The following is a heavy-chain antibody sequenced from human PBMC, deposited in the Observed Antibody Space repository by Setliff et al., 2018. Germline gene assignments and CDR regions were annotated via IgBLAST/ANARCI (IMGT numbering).Heavy chain of an antibody. CDR3: ARDLLYSGSYFGYYYGMDG. CDR2: INPNSGGT. J-gene: IGHJ6*02. D-gene: IGHD1-26*01. V-gene: IGHV1-2*04. CDR1: GYTFTSYG. Sequence: GASVKVSCKASGYTFTSYGISWVRQAPGQGLEWMGWINPNSGGTNYAQKFQGWVTMTRDTSISTAYMELSRLRSDDTAVYYCARDLLYSGSYFGYYYGMDGWGQGTTVTVS.